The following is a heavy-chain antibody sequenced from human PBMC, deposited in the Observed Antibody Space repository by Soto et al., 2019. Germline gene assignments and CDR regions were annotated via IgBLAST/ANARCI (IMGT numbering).Heavy chain of an antibody. CDR1: GFPFSCCA. Sequence: EVQLLESGGGLVQPGGSLRLSCAASGFPFSCCAMNWVRQVPGKGLEWVSTLHGNGVYIHYTDSVKGRFIISRDNSMNQVDRQINSLRAEYTAVYYCANNSGSGSCSHWSFDVWGRGTLVTVS. CDR3: ANNSGSGSCSHWSFDV. J-gene: IGHJ2*01. CDR2: LHGNGVYI. V-gene: IGHV3-23*01. D-gene: IGHD2-15*01.